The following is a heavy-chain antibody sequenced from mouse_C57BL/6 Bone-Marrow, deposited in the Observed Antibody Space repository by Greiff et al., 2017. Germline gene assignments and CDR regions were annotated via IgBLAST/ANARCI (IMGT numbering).Heavy chain of an antibody. CDR1: GFSINSDCY. CDR2: TFYSGIT. J-gene: IGHJ2*01. Sequence: EVKLKESGPSLVRPSQTLSLTCTVTGFSINSDCYWIWIRQFPGNKLEYIGYTFYSGITYYNPSLESRTYITRNTTKNQFSLKLSSVTTEDTATYYCAREDYYGSPLDYWGQGTTLTVSS. CDR3: AREDYYGSPLDY. D-gene: IGHD1-1*01. V-gene: IGHV3-3*01.